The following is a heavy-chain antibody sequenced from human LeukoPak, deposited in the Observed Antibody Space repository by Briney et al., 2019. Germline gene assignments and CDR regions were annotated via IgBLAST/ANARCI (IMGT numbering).Heavy chain of an antibody. CDR1: GGSISSGSYY. CDR3: ARDNGNYDFWSGYYSWFDP. V-gene: IGHV4-61*02. J-gene: IGHJ5*02. Sequence: SQTLSLTCTVSGGSISSGSYYWSWIRQPAGKGLEWIGRIYTSGSTNYNPSLKSRVTISVDTSKNQFSLKLSSVTAADTAVYCCARDNGNYDFWSGYYSWFDPWGQGTLVTVSS. CDR2: IYTSGST. D-gene: IGHD3-3*01.